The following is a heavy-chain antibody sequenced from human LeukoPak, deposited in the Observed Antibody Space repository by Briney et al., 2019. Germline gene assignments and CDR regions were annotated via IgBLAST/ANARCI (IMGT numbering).Heavy chain of an antibody. Sequence: SETLSLTCAVSGGSFSGYYWTWLRQPPGKGLEWIGEINHSGSANYNPSLMSRVTISLDTSKNHFSLNLSSVTAADTAVYYCARGQGTVTTHWGQGTLVTVSS. CDR3: ARGQGTVTTH. D-gene: IGHD4-11*01. V-gene: IGHV4-34*01. CDR2: INHSGSA. CDR1: GGSFSGYY. J-gene: IGHJ4*02.